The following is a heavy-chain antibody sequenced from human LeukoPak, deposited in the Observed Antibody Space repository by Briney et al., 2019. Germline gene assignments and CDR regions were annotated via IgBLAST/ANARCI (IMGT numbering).Heavy chain of an antibody. V-gene: IGHV3-74*01. J-gene: IGHJ4*02. CDR2: VNSDGSST. CDR3: ARAGIAAPTSY. Sequence: GGSLRLSCAASGFTFSSYWMHWVRQAPGKGLVWVSRVNSDGSSTTYADSVKGRFTISRDNAKNTLYLQMNSLRAEDTAVYYCARAGIAAPTSYWGQGTLVTVSS. CDR1: GFTFSSYW. D-gene: IGHD6-13*01.